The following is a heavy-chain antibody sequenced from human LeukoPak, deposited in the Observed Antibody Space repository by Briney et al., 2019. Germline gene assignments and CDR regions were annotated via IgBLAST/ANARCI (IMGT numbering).Heavy chain of an antibody. V-gene: IGHV1-69*05. Sequence: SVKVSCKASGGTFSSYATSWVRQDPGQGLEWMGGIIPIFGTANYAQKFQGRVTITTDESTSTAYMELSSLRSEDTAVYYCARENEQLGAFDYWGQGTLVTVSS. D-gene: IGHD6-6*01. CDR3: ARENEQLGAFDY. CDR1: GGTFSSYA. J-gene: IGHJ4*02. CDR2: IIPIFGTA.